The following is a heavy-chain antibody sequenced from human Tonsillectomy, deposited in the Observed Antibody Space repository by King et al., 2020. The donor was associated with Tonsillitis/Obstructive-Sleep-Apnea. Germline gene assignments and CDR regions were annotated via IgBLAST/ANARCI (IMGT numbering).Heavy chain of an antibody. J-gene: IGHJ4*02. CDR2: SSGDGGST. Sequence: VQLVESGGGVVQPGGSLRLSWAASGFTFDDDAMHWARQAPGKGLEWVSLSSGDGGSTNYADSVKGRVTISRDNSKNSLYLQMNSLRTEDTALYYCAKDIIDSSGYYVRAWGQGTLVTVSS. V-gene: IGHV3-43*02. D-gene: IGHD3-22*01. CDR1: GFTFDDDA. CDR3: AKDIIDSSGYYVRA.